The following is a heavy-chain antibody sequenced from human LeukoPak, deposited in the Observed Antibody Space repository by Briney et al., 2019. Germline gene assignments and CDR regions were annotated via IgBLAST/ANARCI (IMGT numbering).Heavy chain of an antibody. Sequence: SETLSLTCAVYGGPFSNYLWSWIRQPPGKGLEWIGEINHRGSTNYNPSLKSRVTISVDTSKNQFSLKLSSVTAADTAVYYCARDSAPPDYMDVWGKGTTVTVSS. CDR2: INHRGST. V-gene: IGHV4-34*01. J-gene: IGHJ6*03. D-gene: IGHD3-10*01. CDR3: ARDSAPPDYMDV. CDR1: GGPFSNYL.